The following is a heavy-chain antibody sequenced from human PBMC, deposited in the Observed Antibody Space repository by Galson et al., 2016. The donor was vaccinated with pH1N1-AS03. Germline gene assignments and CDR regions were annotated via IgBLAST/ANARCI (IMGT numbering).Heavy chain of an antibody. V-gene: IGHV1-69*06. J-gene: IGHJ6*02. CDR3: AREGIGTTSYYYGLDV. Sequence: QGLEWMGRIIPMFGSTTYAQKFQGRLTIIADISTSTNYMELVLSSLRSDDTAVYYCAREGIGTTSYYYGLDVWGQGTAVTVSS. CDR2: IIPMFGST. D-gene: IGHD1-14*01.